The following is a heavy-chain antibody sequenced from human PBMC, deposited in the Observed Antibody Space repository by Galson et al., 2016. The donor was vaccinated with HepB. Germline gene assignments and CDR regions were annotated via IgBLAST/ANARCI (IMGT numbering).Heavy chain of an antibody. D-gene: IGHD3-22*01. Sequence: SVKVSCKASGFTFTNYYMHWVRQAPGQGLEWMGIIKPSGDITIYAQKFQGRVTMTRDTSTSTDYMELSSLRSEDTAIYYCARDQSHYYDSSGSRPYYWGKGTLVTVSS. CDR2: IKPSGDIT. CDR1: GFTFTNYY. V-gene: IGHV1-46*01. CDR3: ARDQSHYYDSSGSRPYY. J-gene: IGHJ4*02.